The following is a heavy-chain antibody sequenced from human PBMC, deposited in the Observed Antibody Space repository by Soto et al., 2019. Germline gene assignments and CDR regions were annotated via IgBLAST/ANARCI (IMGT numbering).Heavy chain of an antibody. CDR1: GFTFSSYS. CDR2: ISSSSSYI. Sequence: EVQLVESGGGLVKPGGSLRLSCAASGFTFSSYSMNWVRQATGKGLEWVSSISSSSSYIYYADSVKGRFTISRDNAKNSLYLQMNSLRAEDTAVYYCARGPPYDYDSSGYYTGWGQGTLVTVSS. V-gene: IGHV3-21*01. D-gene: IGHD3-22*01. CDR3: ARGPPYDYDSSGYYTG. J-gene: IGHJ4*02.